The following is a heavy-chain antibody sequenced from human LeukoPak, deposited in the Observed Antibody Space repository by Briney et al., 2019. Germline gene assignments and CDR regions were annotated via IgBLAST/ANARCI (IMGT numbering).Heavy chain of an antibody. CDR3: ARLWVVVVPAAIFAWFDP. Sequence: SETLSLTCTVSGGSISSHYWSWIRQPPGKGLEWIGEINHSGSTNYNPSLKSRVTISVDTSKNQFSLKLSSVTAADTAVYYCARLWVVVVPAAIFAWFDPWGQGTLVTVSS. D-gene: IGHD2-2*01. J-gene: IGHJ5*02. CDR1: GGSISSHY. V-gene: IGHV4-34*01. CDR2: INHSGST.